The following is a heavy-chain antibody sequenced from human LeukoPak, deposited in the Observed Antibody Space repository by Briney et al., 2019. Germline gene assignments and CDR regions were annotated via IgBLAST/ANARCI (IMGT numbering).Heavy chain of an antibody. Sequence: ASVKVSFKASGYTFTGYLIHWVRQAPGQGVEWMGWMNPNSGGTNFVQKFQGRVTITRDTSTGTSYLELSSLRSDDTAVYYCARVDHGTYTALDYWAREAWSPSPQ. CDR3: ARVDHGTYTALDY. D-gene: IGHD1-26*01. V-gene: IGHV1-2*02. CDR1: GYTFTGYL. CDR2: MNPNSGGT. J-gene: IGHJ4*02.